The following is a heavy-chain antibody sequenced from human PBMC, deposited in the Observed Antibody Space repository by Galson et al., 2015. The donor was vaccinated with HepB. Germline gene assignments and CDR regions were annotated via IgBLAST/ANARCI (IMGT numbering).Heavy chain of an antibody. CDR1: GFSLSTSGMC. D-gene: IGHD6-13*01. CDR3: ARSWSIAAAGVVPGWFDP. V-gene: IGHV2-70*01. J-gene: IGHJ5*02. CDR2: IDWDGDK. Sequence: PALVKPTQTLTLTCTFSGFSLSTSGMCVSWIRQPPGKALEWLALIDWDGDKYYSTSLKTRLTISKDTSKNQVVLTMTNMDPVDTATYYCARSWSIAAAGVVPGWFDPWGQGTLVTVSS.